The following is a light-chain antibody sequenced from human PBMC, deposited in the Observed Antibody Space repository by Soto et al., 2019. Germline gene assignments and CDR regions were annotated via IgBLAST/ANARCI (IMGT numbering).Light chain of an antibody. J-gene: IGKJ1*01. Sequence: DIQMTQSPSTLSASVGDRVTITCRASQSISSWLAWYQQKPGKAPKLLIYKASSLESGVPSRFSGSGSGTEFTLTISSLQPEDFATDYCQQYSSYWTFGQGTKVEIK. V-gene: IGKV1-5*03. CDR2: KAS. CDR3: QQYSSYWT. CDR1: QSISSW.